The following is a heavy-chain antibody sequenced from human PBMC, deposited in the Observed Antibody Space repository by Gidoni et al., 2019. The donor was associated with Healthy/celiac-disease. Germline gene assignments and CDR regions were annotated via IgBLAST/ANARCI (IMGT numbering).Heavy chain of an antibody. J-gene: IGHJ4*02. Sequence: GFTFSSYAMTWVRQAPGKGLEWVSTISGSTYYADSVKGRFTIFRDNSKNTLYLQMNSLRAEDTAVYYCAKGGLNYFDYWGQGTLVIVSS. CDR2: ISGST. CDR3: AKGGLNYFDY. D-gene: IGHD3-10*01. V-gene: IGHV3-23*01. CDR1: GFTFSSYA.